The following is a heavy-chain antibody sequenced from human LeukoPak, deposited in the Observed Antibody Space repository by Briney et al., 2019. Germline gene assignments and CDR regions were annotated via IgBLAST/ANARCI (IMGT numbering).Heavy chain of an antibody. V-gene: IGHV4-59*01. CDR3: ARVAGYCSPTTCYAFYFNC. D-gene: IGHD2-2*01. J-gene: IGHJ4*02. CDR1: GASINNYF. Sequence: SETLSLTCTVSGASINNYFWSWIRQPPGKSLEWIGHIYYNGNTNNNTSLKSRVTMSIDTSKTQVSLNLRSVTAADTPVYYCARVAGYCSPTTCYAFYFNCWGPGTLVTVSS. CDR2: IYYNGNT.